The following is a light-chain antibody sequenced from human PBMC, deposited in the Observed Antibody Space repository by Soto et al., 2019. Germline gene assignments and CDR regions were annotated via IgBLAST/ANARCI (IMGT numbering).Light chain of an antibody. Sequence: EIVMTQSPATLSVSPGERATLSCRASQNVSSNLAWYQQKPGQAPRLLIYGASTRATGIPDRFSGSGSGTEFTLTISSLQSEDFVVYYCQQYNNWPRTFGQGTKVEIK. J-gene: IGKJ1*01. CDR2: GAS. CDR3: QQYNNWPRT. V-gene: IGKV3-15*01. CDR1: QNVSSN.